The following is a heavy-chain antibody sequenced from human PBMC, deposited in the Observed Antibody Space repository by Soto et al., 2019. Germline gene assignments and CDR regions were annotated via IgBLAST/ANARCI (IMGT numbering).Heavy chain of an antibody. V-gene: IGHV4-59*01. CDR3: ASGRVTAGPFDY. D-gene: IGHD6-13*01. CDR1: GGSISSYY. Sequence: SETLSLTCTVSGGSISSYYWSWIRQPPGKGLEWIGYIYYSGSTNYNPSLKSRVTISVDTSKNQFSLKLSSVTAADTAVYYCASGRVTAGPFDYWGQGTLVTVYS. CDR2: IYYSGST. J-gene: IGHJ4*02.